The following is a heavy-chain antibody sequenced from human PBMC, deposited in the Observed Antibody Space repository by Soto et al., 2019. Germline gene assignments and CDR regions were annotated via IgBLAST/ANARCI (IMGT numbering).Heavy chain of an antibody. V-gene: IGHV4-59*01. CDR2: IYYSGST. D-gene: IGHD6-19*01. CDR3: AKGFSSGWYVDS. J-gene: IGHJ4*02. CDR1: GDSISGYY. Sequence: NPSQTLSLTCTVSGDSISGYYWSWIRQSPGKGLEWIGQIYYSGSTNYNPSLKSRVTISLDTSNNKFSLRLTSGTASDTGVYFCAKGFSSGWYVDSWGRGTLVTVSS.